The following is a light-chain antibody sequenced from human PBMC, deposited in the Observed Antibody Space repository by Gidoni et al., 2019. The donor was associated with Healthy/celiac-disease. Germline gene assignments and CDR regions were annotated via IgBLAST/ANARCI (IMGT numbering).Light chain of an antibody. V-gene: IGKV1-8*01. CDR2: AAS. Sequence: AIRMTQSPSSLSASTGDRVTITCRASQGISSYLAWYQQKPGKAPKLLIYAASTLQSGLPSRFSGSGSGTDFTLTISCLQSEDFATYYCQQYYSYPRTFXXXTKVEIK. CDR3: QQYYSYPRT. CDR1: QGISSY. J-gene: IGKJ1*01.